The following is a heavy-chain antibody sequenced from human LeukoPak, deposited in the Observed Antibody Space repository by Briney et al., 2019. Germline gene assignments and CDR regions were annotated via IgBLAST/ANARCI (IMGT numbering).Heavy chain of an antibody. Sequence: SETLPLTCTVSGGSISSYYWSWIRQPAGKGLEWIGRIYTSGSTKYNPSLKSRVTISVDTSKNQFSLKLSSVTAADTAVYYCARIYCGGDCRGYYYHYYMDVWGKGTTVTISS. CDR1: GGSISSYY. V-gene: IGHV4-4*07. CDR3: ARIYCGGDCRGYYYHYYMDV. D-gene: IGHD2-21*02. J-gene: IGHJ6*03. CDR2: IYTSGST.